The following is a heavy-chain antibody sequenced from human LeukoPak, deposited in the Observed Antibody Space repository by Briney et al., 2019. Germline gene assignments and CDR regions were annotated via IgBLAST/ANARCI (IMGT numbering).Heavy chain of an antibody. D-gene: IGHD6-13*01. J-gene: IGHJ4*02. Sequence: GRSLRPSCAASGFTFSSYSMNWVRQAPGKGLEWVSSISSSSSYIYYADSVKGRFTISRDNAKNSLYLQMNSLRAEDTTIYYCAKDTISAAFDYWGQGTLVTVS. CDR1: GFTFSSYS. CDR3: AKDTISAAFDY. V-gene: IGHV3-21*04. CDR2: ISSSSSYI.